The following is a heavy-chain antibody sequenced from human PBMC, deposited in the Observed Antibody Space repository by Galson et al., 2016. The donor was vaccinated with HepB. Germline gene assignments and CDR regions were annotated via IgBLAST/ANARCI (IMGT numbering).Heavy chain of an antibody. D-gene: IGHD4-17*01. J-gene: IGHJ6*02. CDR2: IRSDGSIT. V-gene: IGHV3-33*01. CDR1: GMTFSNYG. Sequence: SLRLSCAASGMTFSNYGMHWVRQAPGRGLEWVALIRSDGSITYYGDSVKGRFTISRDNSKNTLHLQMNGLRAEDTAVYYCARGVGFGDYTFDVWGQGTTVTVSS. CDR3: ARGVGFGDYTFDV.